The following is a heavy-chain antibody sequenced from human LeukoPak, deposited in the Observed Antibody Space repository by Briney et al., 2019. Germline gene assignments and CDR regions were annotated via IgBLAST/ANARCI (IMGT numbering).Heavy chain of an antibody. Sequence: PSETLSLTCTVSGGSISSRSYYWGWIRQPPGKGLEWIGSIYYSGSTYYNPSLKTRVTISVDTSKNHFSLKLSSVTAADTAVYYRASRGGCSSTSCNNWFDPWGQGTLVTVSS. V-gene: IGHV4-39*07. CDR2: IYYSGST. CDR1: GGSISSRSYY. J-gene: IGHJ5*02. D-gene: IGHD2-2*01. CDR3: ASRGGCSSTSCNNWFDP.